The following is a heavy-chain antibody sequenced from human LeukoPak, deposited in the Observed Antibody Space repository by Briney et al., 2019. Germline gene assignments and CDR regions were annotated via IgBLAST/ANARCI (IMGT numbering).Heavy chain of an antibody. CDR2: ISYDGSSE. Sequence: GGSLRLSCAASGFTFSSHALHWVRQAPGKGLEWVAVISYDGSSEYCAESVKGRFTISRDNSKNTLHLQMNSLRPEDTAVYYCARKRMDGMDVWGQGTTVTVSS. V-gene: IGHV3-30*04. CDR1: GFTFSSHA. CDR3: ARKRMDGMDV. J-gene: IGHJ6*02.